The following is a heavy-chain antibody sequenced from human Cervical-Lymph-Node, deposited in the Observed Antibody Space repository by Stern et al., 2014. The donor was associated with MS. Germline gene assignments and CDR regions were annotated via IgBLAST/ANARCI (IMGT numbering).Heavy chain of an antibody. CDR2: VSYDGTQR. CDR3: ARGGRGSGLEY. CDR1: GFTFSNYA. J-gene: IGHJ4*02. D-gene: IGHD6-19*01. Sequence: VQLVESGGGVVQPGRSLSLSCVVSGFTFSNYAMHWVRQAPGKGLEWVAFVSYDGTQRNSTESVKARFTISRDNSKNTLYLHMNSLRDEDTAVYFCARGGRGSGLEYWGQGALVTVSS. V-gene: IGHV3-30-3*01.